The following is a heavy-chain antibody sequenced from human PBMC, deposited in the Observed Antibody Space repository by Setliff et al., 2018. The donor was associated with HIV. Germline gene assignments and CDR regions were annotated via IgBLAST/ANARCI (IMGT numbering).Heavy chain of an antibody. V-gene: IGHV1-18*01. CDR3: ARAYYDSVWGSHRYRFYYFDY. CDR2: ISAYNGNT. J-gene: IGHJ4*02. CDR1: GYSFTTYA. Sequence: ASVKVSCKASGYSFTTYAISWVRQAPGQGLEWMGWISAYNGNTLYAQKFQGRVTMTTDTSTSTAYMDLRSLRSEDTAVYYCARAYYDSVWGSHRYRFYYFDYWGQGSLVTVSS. D-gene: IGHD3-16*02.